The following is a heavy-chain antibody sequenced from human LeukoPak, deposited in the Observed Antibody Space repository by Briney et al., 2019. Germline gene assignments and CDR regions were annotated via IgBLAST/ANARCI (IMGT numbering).Heavy chain of an antibody. CDR3: ARSSIIVATVWLEYRNPIDY. J-gene: IGHJ4*02. CDR2: ISSSSSYI. V-gene: IGHV3-11*06. CDR1: GFTFSDYY. D-gene: IGHD5-12*01. Sequence: GGSLRLSCAASGFTFSDYYMSWIRQAPGKGLEWVSSISSSSSYIYYADSVKGRFTISRDNAKNSLYLQMNSLRAEDTAVYYCARSSIIVATVWLEYRNPIDYWGQGTLVTVSS.